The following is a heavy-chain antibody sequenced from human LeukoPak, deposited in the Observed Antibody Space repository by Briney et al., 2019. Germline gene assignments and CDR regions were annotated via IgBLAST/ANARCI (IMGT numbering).Heavy chain of an antibody. J-gene: IGHJ3*02. D-gene: IGHD2-8*01. CDR3: ARAHRLYAFDT. CDR2: IYYSGST. Sequence: SETLSLTCTVSGGSISSSSYYWGWIRQPPGKGLEWIGNIYYSGSTYYNPSLKSRVTISVDTSKNQFSLKLSSVTAADTTVYYCARAHRLYAFDTWGQGTMVTVSS. CDR1: GGSISSSSYY. V-gene: IGHV4-39*01.